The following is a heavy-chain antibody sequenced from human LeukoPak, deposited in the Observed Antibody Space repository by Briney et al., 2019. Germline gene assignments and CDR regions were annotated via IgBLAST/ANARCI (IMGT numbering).Heavy chain of an antibody. CDR2: INPNSGGT. J-gene: IGHJ4*02. V-gene: IGHV1-2*02. CDR3: ARVQNPPRAITLVRGVPGNY. D-gene: IGHD3-10*01. Sequence: GASVKVSCKASGYTFTGYYMHWVRQAPGQGLEWMGWINPNSGGTNYAQNLQGRVSMTTDTSTSTAYMELRSLRSDDTAVYYCARVQNPPRAITLVRGVPGNYWGQGTLVTVSS. CDR1: GYTFTGYY.